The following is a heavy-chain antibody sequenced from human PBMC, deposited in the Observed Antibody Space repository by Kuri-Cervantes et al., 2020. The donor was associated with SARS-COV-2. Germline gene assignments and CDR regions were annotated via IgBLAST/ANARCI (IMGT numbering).Heavy chain of an antibody. CDR3: ARHSRVVDFDY. CDR2: IYYSGST. CDR1: GGSISSYY. D-gene: IGHD2-15*01. Sequence: ESLKISCTVSGGSISSYYWSWIRQPPGKGLEWIGYIYYSGSTNYNPSLKSRVTLSVDTSKNQFSLKLSSVTAADTAVYYLARHSRVVDFDYCGQGTLVNVSS. V-gene: IGHV4-59*08. J-gene: IGHJ4*02.